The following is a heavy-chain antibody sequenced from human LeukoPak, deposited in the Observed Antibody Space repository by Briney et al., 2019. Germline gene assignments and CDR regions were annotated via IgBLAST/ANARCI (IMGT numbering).Heavy chain of an antibody. J-gene: IGHJ4*02. CDR1: GFTFSSYA. Sequence: PGGSLRLSCAASGFTFSSYAMNWIRQAPGKGLEWVSSISSSGAYIYYADLVEGRFTISRDNAKNSLYLQMNSLRAEDMALYYCARALEEVAGLEYYFDYWGQGTLVTVSS. CDR2: ISSSGAYI. CDR3: ARALEEVAGLEYYFDY. D-gene: IGHD6-19*01. V-gene: IGHV3-21*04.